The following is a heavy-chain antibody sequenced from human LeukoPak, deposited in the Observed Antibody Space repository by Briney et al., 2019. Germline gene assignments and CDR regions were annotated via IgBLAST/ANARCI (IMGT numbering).Heavy chain of an antibody. CDR2: ISGSGGST. CDR3: AKGTSSSWYPWGYFQH. Sequence: GGSLRLSCAASGFTFSSYAMSWVRQAPGKGLEWVSAISGSGGSTYYADSVKGRFTNSRDNSKNTLYLQMNSLRAEDTAVYYCAKGTSSSWYPWGYFQHWGQGTLVTVSS. CDR1: GFTFSSYA. V-gene: IGHV3-23*01. D-gene: IGHD6-13*01. J-gene: IGHJ1*01.